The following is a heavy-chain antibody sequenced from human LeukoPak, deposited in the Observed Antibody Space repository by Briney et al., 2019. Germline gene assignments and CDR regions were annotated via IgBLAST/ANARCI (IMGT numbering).Heavy chain of an antibody. V-gene: IGHV3-64*04. Sequence: PGGSLRLSCSASGFTFSNYAMHWVRQSPGKGPEYVSAISTTGGSSYYADSVKGRFTISRDNSKNTLYLQMNSLRAEDTAVYYCAKVAYSGGWSPFDYWGQGTLVTVSS. CDR2: ISTTGGSS. CDR3: AKVAYSGGWSPFDY. CDR1: GFTFSNYA. D-gene: IGHD6-19*01. J-gene: IGHJ4*02.